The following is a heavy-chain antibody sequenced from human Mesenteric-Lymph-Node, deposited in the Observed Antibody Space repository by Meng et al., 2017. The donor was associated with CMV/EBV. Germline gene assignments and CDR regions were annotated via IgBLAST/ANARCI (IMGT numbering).Heavy chain of an antibody. CDR1: GGSISSGDYY. CDR2: INHSGST. Sequence: LSLTCTVSGGSISSGDYYWSWIRQPPGKGLEWIGEINHSGSTNYNPSLKSRVTISVDTSKNQFSLKLSSVTAADTAVYYCARGLRADYWGQGTLVTVSS. CDR3: ARGLRADY. V-gene: IGHV4-30-4*08. J-gene: IGHJ4*02.